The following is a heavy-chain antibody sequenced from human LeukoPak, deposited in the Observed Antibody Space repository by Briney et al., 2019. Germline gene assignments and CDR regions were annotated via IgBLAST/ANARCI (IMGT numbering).Heavy chain of an antibody. J-gene: IGHJ1*01. D-gene: IGHD6-6*01. V-gene: IGHV3-49*04. Sequence: GGSLRLSCTASGFTFGDYAMSWVRQAPGKGLEWVGFIRSKAYGGTTEYAASVKGRFTISRDDSKSIAYLQMNSLKTEDTAVYYCAREPEYSSSSRYFQHWGQGTLVTVSS. CDR3: AREPEYSSSSRYFQH. CDR1: GFTFGDYA. CDR2: IRSKAYGGTT.